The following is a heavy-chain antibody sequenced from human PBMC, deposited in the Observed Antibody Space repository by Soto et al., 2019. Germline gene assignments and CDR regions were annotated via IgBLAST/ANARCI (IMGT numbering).Heavy chain of an antibody. V-gene: IGHV3-23*01. J-gene: IGHJ4*02. CDR2: ISAGGGTT. Sequence: GGSLRLSCAASGFTFSSYDMSWVRQAPGKGLEWVSSISAGGGTTYYTDSVKGRFTISRDNSKNTLYVQMNSLRVEDTGLYYCAKFSGTVGARTDYWGQGTLVTVSS. CDR3: AKFSGTVGARTDY. D-gene: IGHD1-26*01. CDR1: GFTFSSYD.